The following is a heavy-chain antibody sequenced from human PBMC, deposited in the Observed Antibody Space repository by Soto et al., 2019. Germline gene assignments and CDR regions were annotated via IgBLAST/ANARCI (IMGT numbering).Heavy chain of an antibody. CDR2: IYYSGST. J-gene: IGHJ4*02. CDR1: GGSISSGGYY. Sequence: QVQLQESGPGLVKPSQTLSLTCTVSGGSISSGGYYWSWIRQHPGKGLEWIGYIYYSGSTYYNPSLKSRVTMSVDTSKNQSSLKLSSVTAADTAAYYCARVEHPRQRQRGDGYNWYFDYWGQGALVTVSS. V-gene: IGHV4-31*03. CDR3: ARVEHPRQRQRGDGYNWYFDY. D-gene: IGHD5-12*01.